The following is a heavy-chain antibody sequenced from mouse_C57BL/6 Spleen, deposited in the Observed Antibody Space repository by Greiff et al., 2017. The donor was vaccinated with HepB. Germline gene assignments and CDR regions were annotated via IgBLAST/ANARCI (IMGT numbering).Heavy chain of an antibody. CDR2: INPNNGGT. V-gene: IGHV1-18*01. J-gene: IGHJ1*03. D-gene: IGHD1-1*01. CDR1: GYTFPDYN. Sequence: EVQLQQSGPELVTPGASVKIPCKASGYTFPDYNMDWVKQSHGKSLEWLGDINPNNGGTISKQKFKGKATLTVDKSSRTAYMELRRLTSENTAVYYWARRDGSSYWYFDVWGTGTTVTVAS. CDR3: ARRDGSSYWYFDV.